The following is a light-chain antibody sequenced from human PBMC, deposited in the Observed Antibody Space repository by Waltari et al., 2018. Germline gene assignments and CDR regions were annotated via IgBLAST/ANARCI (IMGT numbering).Light chain of an antibody. CDR2: WAS. Sequence: DIEVTQSPDSLAWSLGERATINCKYSQSALYRSNSKNYLAWYQEKQGQPPKLRIYWASTRESGVPDRFSGSGTGTDFTLTINSLKAEDVAVYYCQQYYSTIFTLGPGSKVEI. CDR1: QSALYRSNSKNY. J-gene: IGKJ3*01. CDR3: QQYYSTIFT. V-gene: IGKV4-1*01.